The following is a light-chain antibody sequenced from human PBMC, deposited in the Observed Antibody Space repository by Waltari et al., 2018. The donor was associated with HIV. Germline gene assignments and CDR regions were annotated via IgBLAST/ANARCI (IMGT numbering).Light chain of an antibody. Sequence: SALTQPTPASGSLGQSGTIPCTGPRSYIGRYDSVSWFQQHPRSAPKLLLYEVTRRPSTVSDRFSGSRSGSTAFLTVAGLQPDDEATYFCSSYGDSLRVLFGGGTNVTVL. V-gene: IGLV2-8*01. CDR1: RSYIGRYDS. J-gene: IGLJ3*02. CDR3: SSYGDSLRVL. CDR2: EVT.